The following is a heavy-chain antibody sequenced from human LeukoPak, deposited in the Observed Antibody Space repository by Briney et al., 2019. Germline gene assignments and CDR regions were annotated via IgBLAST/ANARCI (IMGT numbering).Heavy chain of an antibody. CDR3: ARDGRGYSSGWWRY. D-gene: IGHD6-19*01. V-gene: IGHV4-59*12. CDR1: GGSISSYY. J-gene: IGHJ4*02. Sequence: SETLSLTCTVSGGSISSYYWNWIRQPPGKGLEWIGYIYYSGTTNYNPSLKSRVSMSVDTSNNQFSLKLSSVTAADTAVYYCARDGRGYSSGWWRYWGQGTLVTVSS. CDR2: IYYSGTT.